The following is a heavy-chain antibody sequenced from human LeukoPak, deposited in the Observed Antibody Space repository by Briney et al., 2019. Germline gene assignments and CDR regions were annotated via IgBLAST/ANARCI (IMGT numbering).Heavy chain of an antibody. D-gene: IGHD3-3*01. J-gene: IGHJ4*02. V-gene: IGHV3-48*01. CDR2: TSSSSTI. CDR1: GFTFSNYN. Sequence: GGSLRLSCAASGFTFSNYNMNWVRQAPGKGLEWVSYTSSSSTIHYADSVKGRFTISRDNARNSLYLQMNSLRAEDTAVYYCARDFLEDGYWGQGTLVTVSS. CDR3: ARDFLEDGY.